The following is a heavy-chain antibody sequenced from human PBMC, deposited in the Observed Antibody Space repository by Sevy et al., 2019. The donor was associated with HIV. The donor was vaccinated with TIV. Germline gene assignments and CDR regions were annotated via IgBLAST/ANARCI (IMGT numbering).Heavy chain of an antibody. Sequence: GGSLRLSCAASGFSFSDFWLNWVLQAPGKVLEWVGRIKSKANGATTDYAAPVQGRFTLSRDDSKATLYLEMNSLKIEDTAEYYCTTDLVGAQQPDYWGQGTLVTVSS. D-gene: IGHD1-26*01. CDR1: GFSFSDFW. CDR2: IKSKANGATT. V-gene: IGHV3-15*07. J-gene: IGHJ4*02. CDR3: TTDLVGAQQPDY.